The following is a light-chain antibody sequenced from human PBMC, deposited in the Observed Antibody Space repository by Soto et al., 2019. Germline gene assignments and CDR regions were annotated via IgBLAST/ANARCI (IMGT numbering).Light chain of an antibody. V-gene: IGLV2-23*01. J-gene: IGLJ1*01. CDR2: EGF. CDR1: SSDVGSYDL. Sequence: QSALTQPASVSGSPGQSITISCTGTSSDVGSYDLVSWYQHHPGKAPKLIIYEGFKRPSGVSNRFSGSKSANTASLTISGLQAEDEADYHCCSFAGGSTPFVFGTGTKVTVL. CDR3: CSFAGGSTPFV.